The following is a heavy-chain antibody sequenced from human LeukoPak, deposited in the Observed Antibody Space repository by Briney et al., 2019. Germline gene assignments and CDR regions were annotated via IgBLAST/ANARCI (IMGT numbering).Heavy chain of an antibody. CDR2: IIPIFGTA. CDR1: GGTFSSYA. CDR3: ARDPYSGSYGDYYYYYMDV. Sequence: SVKVSCKASGGTFSSYAISWVRQAPGQGLEWMGGIIPIFGTANYAQKFQGRVTITADKSTSTAYMELSSLRAEDTAVYYCARDPYSGSYGDYYYYYMDVWGKGTTVTISS. J-gene: IGHJ6*03. D-gene: IGHD1-26*01. V-gene: IGHV1-69*06.